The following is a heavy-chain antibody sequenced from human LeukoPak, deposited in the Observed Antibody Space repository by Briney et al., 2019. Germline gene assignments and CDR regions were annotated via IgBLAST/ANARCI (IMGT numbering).Heavy chain of an antibody. J-gene: IGHJ4*02. D-gene: IGHD6-13*01. Sequence: SETLSLTCTVSGGSISSYYWSWIRQPPGKGLEWIGYIHYSGSTNYNPSLKSRVTISVDTSKNQFPLKLSSVTAADTAVYYCARHILWGSSWYRGHFDYWGQGTLVTVSS. V-gene: IGHV4-59*08. CDR2: IHYSGST. CDR1: GGSISSYY. CDR3: ARHILWGSSWYRGHFDY.